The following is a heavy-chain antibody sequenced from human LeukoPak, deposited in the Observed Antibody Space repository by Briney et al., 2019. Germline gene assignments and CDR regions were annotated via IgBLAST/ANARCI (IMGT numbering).Heavy chain of an antibody. D-gene: IGHD6-13*01. CDR1: GGSISSGDYY. CDR2: IYYSGST. CDR3: ARAVTGYSSSWYSYYCYMDV. V-gene: IGHV4-30-4*08. J-gene: IGHJ6*03. Sequence: SETLSLTCTVSGGSISSGDYYWRWIRQPPGKGLEWIGYIYYSGSTYYNPSLKSRVTISVDTSKNQFSLKLSSVTAADTAVYYCARAVTGYSSSWYSYYCYMDVWGKGTTVTVSS.